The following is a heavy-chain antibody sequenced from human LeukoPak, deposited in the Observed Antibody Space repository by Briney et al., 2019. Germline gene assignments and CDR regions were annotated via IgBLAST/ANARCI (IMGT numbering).Heavy chain of an antibody. CDR2: IHYSGLT. Sequence: SETLSLTCTVSGGSISSGGYYWSWIRQQPGKGLEWIGFIHYSGLTYYNSSLKSRVTISVATSKNQFSLRLSSVTAADTAVYYCARILGYSYGQADSWGQGTLVTVSS. D-gene: IGHD5-18*01. V-gene: IGHV4-31*03. J-gene: IGHJ4*02. CDR3: ARILGYSYGQADS. CDR1: GGSISSGGYY.